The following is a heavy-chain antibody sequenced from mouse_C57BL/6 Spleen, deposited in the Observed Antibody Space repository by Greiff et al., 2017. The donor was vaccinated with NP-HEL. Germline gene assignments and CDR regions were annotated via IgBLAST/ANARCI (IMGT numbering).Heavy chain of an antibody. Sequence: VQRVESGAELVKPGASVKISCKASGYAFSSYWMNWVKQRPGKGLEWIGQIYPGDGDTNYNGKFKGKATLTADKSSSTAYMQLSSLTSEDSAVYFCARSPIGNWYFDVWGTGTTVTVSS. D-gene: IGHD4-1*01. CDR1: GYAFSSYW. CDR3: ARSPIGNWYFDV. CDR2: IYPGDGDT. J-gene: IGHJ1*03. V-gene: IGHV1-80*01.